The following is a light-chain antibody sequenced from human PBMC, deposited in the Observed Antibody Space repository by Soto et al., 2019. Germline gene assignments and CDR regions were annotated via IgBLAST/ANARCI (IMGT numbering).Light chain of an antibody. J-gene: IGKJ5*01. CDR2: DAY. Sequence: EVVLTQSPVTLSLSPGERATLSCRASQSFRGLLAWYQQKPGQAPRLLIYDAYNRATGLPPRFSGSGSGTDFTLTISSLEPEDSAVYYCQKRHMWPITFGQGTRLEIK. CDR3: QKRHMWPIT. CDR1: QSFRGL. V-gene: IGKV3-11*01.